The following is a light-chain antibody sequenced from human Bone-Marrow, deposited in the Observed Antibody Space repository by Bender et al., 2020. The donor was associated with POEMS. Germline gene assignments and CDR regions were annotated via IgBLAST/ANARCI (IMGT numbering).Light chain of an antibody. Sequence: QSALTQTDSVSGSPGQSITISCTGSSSDVGKYNFVSWYQHHPGKVPKLIIYDVSNRPSGVSTRFSGSKSGNTASLTISGLQAEDEADYYCSSYTSSTTLVFGGGTKLTVL. CDR1: SSDVGKYNF. V-gene: IGLV2-14*03. CDR3: SSYTSSTTLV. CDR2: DVS. J-gene: IGLJ2*01.